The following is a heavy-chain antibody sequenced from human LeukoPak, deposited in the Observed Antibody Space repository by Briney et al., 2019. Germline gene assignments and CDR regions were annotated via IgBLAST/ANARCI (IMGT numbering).Heavy chain of an antibody. CDR2: ISSSGSTI. CDR1: GFTFSSYE. D-gene: IGHD1-26*01. CDR3: AREVEWSNKLDY. J-gene: IGHJ4*02. V-gene: IGHV3-48*03. Sequence: PGGSLRLSCAASGFTFSSYEMNWVRQAPGKGPEWVSYISSSGSTIYYADSVKGRFTISRDNAKNSLYLQMNSLRAEDTAVYYCAREVEWSNKLDYWGQGTLVTVSS.